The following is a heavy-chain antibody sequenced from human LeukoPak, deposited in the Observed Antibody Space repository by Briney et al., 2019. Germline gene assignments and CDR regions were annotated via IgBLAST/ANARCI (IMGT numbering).Heavy chain of an antibody. CDR1: GGTFSSYA. CDR3: ARSRYYDSSGYYSYYYYYYMDV. CDR2: IIPIFGTA. V-gene: IGHV1-69*13. J-gene: IGHJ6*03. D-gene: IGHD3-22*01. Sequence: SVKVSCKASGGTFSSYAISWVRQAPGQGLEWMGGIIPIFGTANYAQKFQGRVTITADESTSTAYMELSSLRSEDTAVYYCARSRYYDSSGYYSYYYYYYMDVWGKGTTVTISS.